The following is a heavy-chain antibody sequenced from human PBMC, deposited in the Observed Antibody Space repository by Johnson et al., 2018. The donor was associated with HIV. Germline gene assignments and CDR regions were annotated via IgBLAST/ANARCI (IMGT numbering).Heavy chain of an antibody. D-gene: IGHD6-19*01. CDR1: GFTFRSNG. Sequence: QVQLVESGGGVVQPGRSLRLPCAAPGFTFRSNGLPWVRQAPGKGLEWVAVISYDGGHKYYGDPVKGRFPISRDSSKNTVYLQMNSLTTEETAMYYCGKGGYSGCSVCAFDIWGQGTMVNVSS. J-gene: IGHJ3*02. V-gene: IGHV3-30*18. CDR2: ISYDGGHK. CDR3: GKGGYSGCSVCAFDI.